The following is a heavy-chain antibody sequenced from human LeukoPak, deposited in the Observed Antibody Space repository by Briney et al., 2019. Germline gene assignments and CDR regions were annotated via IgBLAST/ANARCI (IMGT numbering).Heavy chain of an antibody. CDR2: IIPIFGTA. J-gene: IGHJ1*01. CDR3: AAYSGSYYSEYFQH. Sequence: ASVKVSCKASGGTFSSYAISWVRQAPGQGLEWMGRIIPIFGTANYAQRFQGRVTITTDESTSTAYMELSSLRSEDTAVYYCAAYSGSYYSEYFQHWRQGTLVTVSS. V-gene: IGHV1-69*05. CDR1: GGTFSSYA. D-gene: IGHD1-26*01.